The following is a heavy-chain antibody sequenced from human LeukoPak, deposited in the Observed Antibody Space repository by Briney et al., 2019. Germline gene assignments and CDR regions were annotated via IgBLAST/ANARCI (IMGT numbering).Heavy chain of an antibody. CDR2: INHSGST. Sequence: SQTLSLTCAVSGGSISSGGYSWSWIRQPPGKGLEWIGEINHSGSTNYNPSLKSRVTISVDTSKNQFSLKLSSVTAADTAVYYCARGRLKYNWNYGYYFDYWGQGTLVTVSS. D-gene: IGHD1-7*01. V-gene: IGHV4-30-2*01. J-gene: IGHJ4*02. CDR3: ARGRLKYNWNYGYYFDY. CDR1: GGSISSGGYS.